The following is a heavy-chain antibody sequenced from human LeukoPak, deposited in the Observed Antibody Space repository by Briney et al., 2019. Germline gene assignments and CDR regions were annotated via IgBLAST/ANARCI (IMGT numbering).Heavy chain of an antibody. J-gene: IGHJ3*02. CDR3: ARYPDYGDYHDAFDI. CDR1: GFTVSSNY. CDR2: IYSGGST. Sequence: GGSLRLSCAASGFTVSSNYMSWVHQAPGKGLEWVSVIYSGGSTYYADSVKGRFTISRDNSKNTLYLQMNSLRAEDTAVYYCARYPDYGDYHDAFDIWGQGTMVTVSS. D-gene: IGHD4-17*01. V-gene: IGHV3-66*02.